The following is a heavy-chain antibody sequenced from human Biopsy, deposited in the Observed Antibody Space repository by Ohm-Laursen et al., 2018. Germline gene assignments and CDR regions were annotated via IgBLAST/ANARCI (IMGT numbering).Heavy chain of an antibody. CDR1: GYAVTDYF. V-gene: IGHV1-2*02. J-gene: IGHJ3*01. Sequence: SVKVSCKGSGYAVTDYFLHWLRQAPGQGPEWIGWISPNSGGTNYAQKFQGRVTMTTDTSTSTVYLELRRLISDDTAVYYRARDIMNRIAGLVARSDVFDVWGQGTLVTVSS. CDR2: ISPNSGGT. D-gene: IGHD3-16*01. CDR3: ARDIMNRIAGLVARSDVFDV.